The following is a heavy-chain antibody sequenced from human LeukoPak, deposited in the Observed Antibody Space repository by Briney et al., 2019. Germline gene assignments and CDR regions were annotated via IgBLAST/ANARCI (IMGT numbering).Heavy chain of an antibody. Sequence: GGSLRLSCAASGFTFSSYAMSWVRQAPGKGLEWVSAISGSGGSTYYADSVKGRFTISRDNSKNTLYLQMNSLRAEDTVVYYCAKIHDYNDWFDPWGQGTLVTVSS. V-gene: IGHV3-23*01. CDR1: GFTFSSYA. CDR2: ISGSGGST. J-gene: IGHJ5*02. D-gene: IGHD5-24*01. CDR3: AKIHDYNDWFDP.